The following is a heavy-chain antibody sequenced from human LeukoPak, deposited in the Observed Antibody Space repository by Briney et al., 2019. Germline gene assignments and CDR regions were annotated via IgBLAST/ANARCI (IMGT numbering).Heavy chain of an antibody. CDR2: ISSSSSYR. V-gene: IGHV3-21*01. D-gene: IGHD3-3*01. CDR3: ARDNALSGYKDAFDI. CDR1: GFTFSSYS. Sequence: GGSLRLSCAASGFTFSSYSMNWVRQAPGKGLEWVSSISSSSSYRYYADSVKGRFTISRDNAKNSLYLQMNSLRAEDTAVYYCARDNALSGYKDAFDIWGQGAMVTVSS. J-gene: IGHJ3*02.